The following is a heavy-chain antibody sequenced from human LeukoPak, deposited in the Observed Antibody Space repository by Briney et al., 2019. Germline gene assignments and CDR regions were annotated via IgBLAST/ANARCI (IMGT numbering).Heavy chain of an antibody. Sequence: SGGSLRLSCAASGFTFSSYVMSWVRQAPGKGLEWVSAISGSGGSTYYADSVKGRFTISRDNSKNTLYLQVNSLRAEDAAVYYCAKGNNDYSNHYFDYWGQGTLVTVSS. CDR2: ISGSGGST. D-gene: IGHD4-11*01. J-gene: IGHJ4*02. CDR3: AKGNNDYSNHYFDY. CDR1: GFTFSSYV. V-gene: IGHV3-23*01.